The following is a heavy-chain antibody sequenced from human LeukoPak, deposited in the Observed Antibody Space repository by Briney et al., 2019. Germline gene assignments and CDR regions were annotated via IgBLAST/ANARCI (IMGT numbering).Heavy chain of an antibody. Sequence: SVKVSCKASGFTFTSSAMQWVRQARGQRLEWIGWIVVGSGNTNYAQKFQERVTITRDMSTSTAYMELSSLRSEDTAVYYCAAWNPSWYLNYYYYGMDVWGQGTTVTVPS. D-gene: IGHD6-13*01. CDR3: AAWNPSWYLNYYYYGMDV. J-gene: IGHJ6*02. CDR1: GFTFTSSA. V-gene: IGHV1-58*02. CDR2: IVVGSGNT.